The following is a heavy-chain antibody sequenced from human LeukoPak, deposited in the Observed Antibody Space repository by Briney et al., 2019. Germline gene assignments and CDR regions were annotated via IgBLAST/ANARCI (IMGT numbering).Heavy chain of an antibody. J-gene: IGHJ5*02. Sequence: PSETLSLTCAVYGGSFSGYYWSWIRQPPGKGLEWIGEINHSGSTNYNPSLKSRVTISVDTSKNQFSLKLSSVTAADTAVYYCARVVRLWSQYNWFDPWGQGTLVTVSS. CDR2: INHSGST. D-gene: IGHD5-18*01. V-gene: IGHV4-34*01. CDR1: GGSFSGYY. CDR3: ARVVRLWSQYNWFDP.